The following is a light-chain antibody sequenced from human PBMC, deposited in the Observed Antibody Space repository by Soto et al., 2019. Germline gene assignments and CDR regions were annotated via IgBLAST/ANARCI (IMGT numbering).Light chain of an antibody. CDR2: YAS. V-gene: IGKV1-5*01. CDR1: PTIITW. CDR3: QHSYGTSRT. J-gene: IGKJ1*01. Sequence: GDRVTITCRASPTIITWLACYHQRPGTAPRLLIYYASSLESGVPSRFSGSGYGTEFTLTITSLQPEDSATYYCQHSYGTSRTFGQGTKVDIK.